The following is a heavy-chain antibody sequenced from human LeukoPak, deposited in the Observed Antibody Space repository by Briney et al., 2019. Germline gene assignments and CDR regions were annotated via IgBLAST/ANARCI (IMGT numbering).Heavy chain of an antibody. CDR1: AFTFSDHS. CDR2: IAYDSSNT. J-gene: IGHJ4*02. D-gene: IGHD1-26*01. CDR3: ARVGGGNYHPLDY. Sequence: GGSLRLSCAASAFTFSDHSMHWVRQAPGKGLEWVSSIAYDSSNTYYADSVKGRFTISRDNSKNTLYLQLSSLRIEDTAVYYCARVGGGNYHPLDYWGQGTLVAVSS. V-gene: IGHV3-30-3*01.